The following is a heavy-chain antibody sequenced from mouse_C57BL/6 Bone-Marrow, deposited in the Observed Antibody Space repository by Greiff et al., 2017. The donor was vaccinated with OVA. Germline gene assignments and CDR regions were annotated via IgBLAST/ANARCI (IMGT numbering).Heavy chain of an antibody. Sequence: EVQGVESGEGLVKPGGSLKLSCAASGFTFSSYAMSWVRQTPEKRLEWVAYISSGGDYIYYADTVKGRFTISRDNARNTLYLQMSSLKSEDTAMYYCTREATVVPYLYFDVWGTGTTVTVSS. CDR3: TREATVVPYLYFDV. V-gene: IGHV5-9-1*02. J-gene: IGHJ1*03. CDR2: ISSGGDYI. D-gene: IGHD1-1*01. CDR1: GFTFSSYA.